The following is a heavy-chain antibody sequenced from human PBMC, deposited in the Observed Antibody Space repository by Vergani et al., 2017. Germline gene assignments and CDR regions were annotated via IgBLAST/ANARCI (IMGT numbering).Heavy chain of an antibody. CDR2: IIPIFGTA. Sequence: QVQLVQSGSELKKPGASVKVSCKASGYTFTSYAMNWVRQAPGQGLEWMGGIIPIFGTANYAQKFQGRVTITADESTSTAYMELSSLRSEDTAVYYCARDRPVVTPFTHYYYYGMDVWGQGTTVTVSS. CDR1: GYTFTSYA. V-gene: IGHV1-69*01. J-gene: IGHJ6*02. D-gene: IGHD4-23*01. CDR3: ARDRPVVTPFTHYYYYGMDV.